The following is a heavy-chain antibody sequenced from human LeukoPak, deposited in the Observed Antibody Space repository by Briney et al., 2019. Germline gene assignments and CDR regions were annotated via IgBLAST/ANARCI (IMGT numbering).Heavy chain of an antibody. CDR2: ISSSSSYI. Sequence: GGSLRLSCAASGFTFSSYSMNWVRQAPGKGLEWVSSISSSSSYICYADSVKGRFTISRDNAKNSLYLQMNSLRAEDTAVYYCARGSGRSYLPFDYWGQGTLVTVSS. D-gene: IGHD1-26*01. CDR3: ARGSGRSYLPFDY. CDR1: GFTFSSYS. V-gene: IGHV3-21*01. J-gene: IGHJ4*02.